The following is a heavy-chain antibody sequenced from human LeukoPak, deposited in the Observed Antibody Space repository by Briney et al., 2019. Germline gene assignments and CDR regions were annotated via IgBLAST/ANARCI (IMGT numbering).Heavy chain of an antibody. V-gene: IGHV3-74*01. J-gene: IGHJ4*02. CDR2: INSDGSST. CDR1: GFTFSSYW. Sequence: GGSLRLSCAASGFTFSSYWMHWVRQAPGKGLVWVSRINSDGSSTSYADSVKGRFTISRDNAKNTLYLQMNSLRAEDTAVYYCAKGYYYDSSGFDYWGQGTLVTVSS. CDR3: AKGYYYDSSGFDY. D-gene: IGHD3-22*01.